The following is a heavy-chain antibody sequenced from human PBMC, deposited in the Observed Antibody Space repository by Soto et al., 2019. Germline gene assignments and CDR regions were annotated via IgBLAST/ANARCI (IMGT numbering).Heavy chain of an antibody. J-gene: IGHJ4*02. D-gene: IGHD4-17*01. CDR1: GFTFSSYA. Sequence: EVQLLESGGGLVQPGGSLRLSCAASGFTFSSYAMSWVRQAPGKGLEWVSTISSSGGSTYYADSVKGRFTISRDNSKNPLYLQLNSPRAEGTAIYYCAKSPTDYSHDYWGQGTLVTVSS. CDR3: AKSPTDYSHDY. CDR2: ISSSGGST. V-gene: IGHV3-23*01.